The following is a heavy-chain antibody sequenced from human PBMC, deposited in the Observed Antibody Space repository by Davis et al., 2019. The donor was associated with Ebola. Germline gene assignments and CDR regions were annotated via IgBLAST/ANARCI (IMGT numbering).Heavy chain of an antibody. CDR1: GFTLYRYV. CDR2: ISGSATST. Sequence: GESLKTSCAASGFTLYRYVMNWVRQAPGKGLEWVSYISGSATSTFYADSVKGRFTISRDNARDSLYLQMDSLRVEDTAIYYCARDAFSLSRYDTEDHWGQGTLVTVSS. J-gene: IGHJ4*02. D-gene: IGHD3-9*01. V-gene: IGHV3-48*03. CDR3: ARDAFSLSRYDTEDH.